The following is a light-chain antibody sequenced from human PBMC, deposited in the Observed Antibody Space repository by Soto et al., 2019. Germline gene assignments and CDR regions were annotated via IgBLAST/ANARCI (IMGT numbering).Light chain of an antibody. Sequence: DIVMTQSPLSLPVTPGEPASISCRSSQSLLHSNGYNYLDWYLQKPGQSPQLLIYLGSNRASGVPDRFSGSGSGTDFTLKISRVEAEDVGVYYCMQDLQTQYTFGRGTKLEIK. V-gene: IGKV2-28*01. CDR2: LGS. CDR1: QSLLHSNGYNY. J-gene: IGKJ2*01. CDR3: MQDLQTQYT.